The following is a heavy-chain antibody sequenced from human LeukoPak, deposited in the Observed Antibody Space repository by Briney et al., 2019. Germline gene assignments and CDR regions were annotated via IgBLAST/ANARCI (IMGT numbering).Heavy chain of an antibody. V-gene: IGHV3-53*01. CDR2: IYSGGST. Sequence: QPGGSLRLSCAASGFSVSSNYMSWVRQAPGKGLEWVSVIYSGGSTYYADSVKGRFTISRDNSKNTLFLQMNSLRAEDTAVYYCARDTYYDSTGYYFSDYWGQGTLVTVSS. D-gene: IGHD3-22*01. J-gene: IGHJ4*02. CDR1: GFSVSSNY. CDR3: ARDTYYDSTGYYFSDY.